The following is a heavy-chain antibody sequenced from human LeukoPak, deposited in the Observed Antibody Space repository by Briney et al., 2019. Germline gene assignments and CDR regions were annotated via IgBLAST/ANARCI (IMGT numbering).Heavy chain of an antibody. J-gene: IGHJ4*02. V-gene: IGHV1-2*02. CDR2: TNPKNGDT. CDR3: ARDGRLRNGYDNFYI. Sequence: ASVKVSCKASGYTFSGFYINWVRQAPGQGLEWMGWTNPKNGDTHYAQDFLGRVTMTRDTPISTAYMELSRLTSDDTAVYYCARDGRLRNGYDNFYIWGQGTLVTVSS. CDR1: GYTFSGFY. D-gene: IGHD5-18*01.